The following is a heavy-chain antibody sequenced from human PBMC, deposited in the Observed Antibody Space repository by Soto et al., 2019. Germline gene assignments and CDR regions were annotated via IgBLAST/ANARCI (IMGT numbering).Heavy chain of an antibody. V-gene: IGHV4-4*02. CDR2: IFHTGTT. J-gene: IGHJ6*02. D-gene: IGHD6-19*01. CDR3: ARHRGIAVAASDLYYYYGLDV. CDR1: GGSISSSNW. Sequence: PSETLSLTCAVSGGSISSSNWWTWVRQPPGKGLEWIGEIFHTGTTNYNPSLKSRVTISVDKSKNQFSLRLSSVTAADTAVYYCARHRGIAVAASDLYYYYGLDVWGQGTTVTVSS.